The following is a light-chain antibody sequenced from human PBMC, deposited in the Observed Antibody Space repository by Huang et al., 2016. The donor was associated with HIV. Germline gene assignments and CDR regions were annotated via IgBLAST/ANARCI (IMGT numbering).Light chain of an antibody. CDR1: QSVLYGSNNNNY. Sequence: DIVMTQSPDSLAVSLGERATINCKSSQSVLYGSNNNNYLAWYKQKPGQPPKLLIYWASTRESGVPDRFSGSGSGTDFTLTINNLQAEDVAVYYCQQYYSTLFTFGPGTKVDIK. V-gene: IGKV4-1*01. CDR2: WAS. J-gene: IGKJ3*01. CDR3: QQYYSTLFT.